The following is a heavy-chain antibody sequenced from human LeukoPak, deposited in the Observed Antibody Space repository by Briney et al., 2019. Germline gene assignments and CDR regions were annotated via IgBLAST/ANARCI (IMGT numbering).Heavy chain of an antibody. CDR1: GGSIRNYY. CDR2: TFYSGRT. V-gene: IGHV4-59*01. Sequence: SETLSLTCTVSGGSIRNYYWSWIRQPPGKGLEWIGYTFYSGRTNYNPSLKSRATMSVDTSKSQFSLKLTSVTAADTAVYYCARGDDSPDYWGQGTLVTVSS. CDR3: ARGDDSPDY. J-gene: IGHJ4*02. D-gene: IGHD3-22*01.